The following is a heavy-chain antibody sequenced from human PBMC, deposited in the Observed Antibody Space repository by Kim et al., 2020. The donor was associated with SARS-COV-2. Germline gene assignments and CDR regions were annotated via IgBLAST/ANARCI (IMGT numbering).Heavy chain of an antibody. J-gene: IGHJ6*03. CDR2: INHSGST. Sequence: SETLSLTCAVYGGSFSGYYWSWIRQPPGKGLEWIGEINHSGSTNYNPSLKSRVTISVDTSKNQFSLKLSSVTAADTAVYYCARGKGGAARPPYYYYYMDVWGKGTTVTVSS. D-gene: IGHD6-6*01. V-gene: IGHV4-34*01. CDR1: GGSFSGYY. CDR3: ARGKGGAARPPYYYYYMDV.